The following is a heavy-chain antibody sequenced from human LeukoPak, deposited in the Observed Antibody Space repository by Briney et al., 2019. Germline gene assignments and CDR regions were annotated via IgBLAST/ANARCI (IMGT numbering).Heavy chain of an antibody. Sequence: GASVKVSCKASGYTFTSYYIHWVRQAPGQGLEWTGIINPSGGSATYAQKLQGRVTMTRDMSTSTVHMELSSLRSEDTAVYYCTRYSDGSSSDYFDYWGQGTLVTVSS. V-gene: IGHV1-46*04. D-gene: IGHD6-6*01. CDR3: TRYSDGSSSDYFDY. J-gene: IGHJ4*02. CDR2: INPSGGSA. CDR1: GYTFTSYY.